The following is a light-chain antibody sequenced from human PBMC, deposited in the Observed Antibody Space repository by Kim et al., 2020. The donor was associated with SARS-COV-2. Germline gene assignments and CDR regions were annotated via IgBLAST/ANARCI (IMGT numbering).Light chain of an antibody. J-gene: IGKJ2*01. V-gene: IGKV1-39*01. Sequence: AFVGDSVTVSCRASQNIGIYLNWYQQKPGQAPKLLIYAASHLQTGVPSRFSGSGSGTDFSLSIHDLQPEDFGVYYCQQSHSNPPYNFGQGTKLEIK. CDR1: QNIGIY. CDR3: QQSHSNPPYN. CDR2: AAS.